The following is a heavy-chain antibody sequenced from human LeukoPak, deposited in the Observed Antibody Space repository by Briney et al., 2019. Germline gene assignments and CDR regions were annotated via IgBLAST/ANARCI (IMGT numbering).Heavy chain of an antibody. CDR2: INPNSGGT. V-gene: IGHV1-2*02. CDR1: GYTFTGYY. CDR3: ARLFRRGSETYYFDY. J-gene: IGHJ4*02. D-gene: IGHD1-14*01. Sequence: GASVKVSCKASGYTFTGYYMHWVRQAPGQGLEWMGWINPNSGGTNYAQKFQGRVTMTRDTSTSTVYMELSSLRSEDTAVYYCARLFRRGSETYYFDYWGQGTLVTVSS.